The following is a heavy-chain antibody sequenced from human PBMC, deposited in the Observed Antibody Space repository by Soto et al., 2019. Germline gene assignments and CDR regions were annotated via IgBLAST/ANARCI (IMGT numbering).Heavy chain of an antibody. Sequence: AGGSLRLSYAASGSTFSIYWMSWVRQAPGKGLEWVANIKQAGSEKYYVFSGKCRLTTSRDNAKNSLYLQMHSLRAECTAVYYCARECSGGDCYDYWGQGTLVTVSS. CDR1: GSTFSIYW. CDR3: ARECSGGDCYDY. D-gene: IGHD2-15*01. CDR2: IKQAGSEK. J-gene: IGHJ4*02. V-gene: IGHV3-7*03.